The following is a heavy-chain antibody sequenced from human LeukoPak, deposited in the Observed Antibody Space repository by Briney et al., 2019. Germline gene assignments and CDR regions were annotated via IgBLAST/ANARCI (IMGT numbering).Heavy chain of an antibody. CDR2: IYHGGST. D-gene: IGHD7-27*01. Sequence: KPSETLSLTCAVSGYSISSGYYWGWIRQPPGKGLEWIGSIYHGGSTYYNPSLKSRVTISVDTSKNQFSLKLSSVTAADTAVYYCARRLGIMRDPFDYWGQGTLVTVSS. V-gene: IGHV4-38-2*01. CDR1: GYSISSGYY. J-gene: IGHJ4*02. CDR3: ARRLGIMRDPFDY.